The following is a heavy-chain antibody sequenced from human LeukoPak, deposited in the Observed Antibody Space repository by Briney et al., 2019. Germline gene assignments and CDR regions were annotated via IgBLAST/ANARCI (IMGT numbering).Heavy chain of an antibody. V-gene: IGHV1-18*01. CDR2: ISAYNGNT. J-gene: IGHJ4*02. CDR3: AREREDTEGGIIGY. D-gene: IGHD1-26*01. Sequence: ASVKVSCKASGYTFTSYGISWVRQAPGQGLEWMGWISAYNGNTNYAQKLQGRVTMTTDTSTSTAYMELRSLRSDDTAVYYCAREREDTEGGIIGYWSQGTLVTVSS. CDR1: GYTFTSYG.